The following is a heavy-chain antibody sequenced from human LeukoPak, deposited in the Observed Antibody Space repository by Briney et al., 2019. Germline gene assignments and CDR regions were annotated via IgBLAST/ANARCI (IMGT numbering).Heavy chain of an antibody. CDR3: AHTRWTRGYFDY. CDR2: IYWDDEK. V-gene: IGHV2-5*02. D-gene: IGHD5-24*01. Sequence: SGPTLVKPTQTLTLTCTFSGFSLTTNEVAVGWIRQPPGKALEWLALIYWDDEKRYRPSLKDRLTITKDTSKNQVVLTMTNMDPVDTGTYYCAHTRWTRGYFDYWGQGTLVTVSS. J-gene: IGHJ4*02. CDR1: GFSLTTNEVA.